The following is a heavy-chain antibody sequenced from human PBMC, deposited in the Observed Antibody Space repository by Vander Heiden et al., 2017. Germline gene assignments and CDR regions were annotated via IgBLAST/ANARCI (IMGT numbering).Heavy chain of an antibody. D-gene: IGHD6-6*01. Sequence: EVQLVESGGGLVEPGGSLSLSCAASDFTFSYAWMHWVPQGPGKGLEWVGRIKSIAHGGTTDYAASVEGRFTISRDDSTKTLYLQMNSLQTGDTAVYYCTTGLANYFAFWGQGTLVTVSS. CDR3: TTGLANYFAF. CDR1: DFTFSYAW. V-gene: IGHV3-15*07. J-gene: IGHJ4*02. CDR2: IKSIAHGGTT.